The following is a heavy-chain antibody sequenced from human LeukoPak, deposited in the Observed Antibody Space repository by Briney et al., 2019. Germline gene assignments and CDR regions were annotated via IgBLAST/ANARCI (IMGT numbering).Heavy chain of an antibody. J-gene: IGHJ4*02. CDR3: SKLKGWYGDGYFDS. CDR1: GFNLSSKY. Sequence: GGSLRLSCAASGFNLSSKYMSWVRQPAGKGLEWASVIYSGGTTFYANPVKGRFTISRDNSKNTLYLQMNSLRPDDTAVYYCSKLKGWYGDGYFDSWGPGTLVTVSS. D-gene: IGHD6-19*01. V-gene: IGHV3-53*01. CDR2: IYSGGTT.